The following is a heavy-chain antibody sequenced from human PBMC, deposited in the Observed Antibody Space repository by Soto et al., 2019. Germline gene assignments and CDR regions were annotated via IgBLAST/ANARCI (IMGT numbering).Heavy chain of an antibody. J-gene: IGHJ4*02. CDR1: GGTFSSYA. V-gene: IGHV1-69*06. Sequence: SVKVSCKASGGTFSSYAISWVRQAPGQGLEWMGGIIPIFGTANYAQKFQGRVTITADKSTSTAYMELSSLRSEDTAVYYCARWLQTQYYFDYWGQGTLVTVSS. CDR2: IIPIFGTA. CDR3: ARWLQTQYYFDY. D-gene: IGHD5-12*01.